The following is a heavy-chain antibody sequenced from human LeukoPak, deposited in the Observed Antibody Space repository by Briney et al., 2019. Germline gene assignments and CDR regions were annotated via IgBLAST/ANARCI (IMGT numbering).Heavy chain of an antibody. D-gene: IGHD3-22*01. CDR3: ARDKAAYYDSSAGGSGMDV. Sequence: GGSLRLSCAASGLTFSSYGMHWVRQAPGKGLEWVAVIWYDGSNKYYADSVRGRFTISRDNSKNTLYLQMNSLRAEDTAVYYCARDKAAYYDSSAGGSGMDVWGQGTTVTVSS. CDR1: GLTFSSYG. J-gene: IGHJ6*02. V-gene: IGHV3-33*01. CDR2: IWYDGSNK.